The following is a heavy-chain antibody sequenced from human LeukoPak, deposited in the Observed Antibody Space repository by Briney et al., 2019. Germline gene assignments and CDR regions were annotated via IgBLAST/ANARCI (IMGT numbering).Heavy chain of an antibody. CDR3: ARGGSGFTGFDY. J-gene: IGHJ4*02. CDR2: IGTAGDT. D-gene: IGHD6-19*01. CDR1: GFTFSSYD. Sequence: GGSLRLSCAASGFTFSSYDMYWVRQATGKGLEWVSVIGTAGDTYYPGSVRGRFTISREKAKNSLYLQMNSLRAGDTAVYYCARGGSGFTGFDYWGQGTLVTVSS. V-gene: IGHV3-13*01.